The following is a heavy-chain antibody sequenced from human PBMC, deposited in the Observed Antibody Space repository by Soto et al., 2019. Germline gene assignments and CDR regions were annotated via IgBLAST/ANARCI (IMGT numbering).Heavy chain of an antibody. CDR3: ARDLGDILTGYYTDRFDY. Sequence: GASVKVSCKASGYTFTSYGISWVRQAPGQGLEWMGWISAYNGNTNYAQRLQGRVTMTTDTSTSTAYMELRSLRSDDTAVYYCARDLGDILTGYYTDRFDYWGQGTLVTVSS. J-gene: IGHJ4*02. D-gene: IGHD3-9*01. V-gene: IGHV1-18*04. CDR2: ISAYNGNT. CDR1: GYTFTSYG.